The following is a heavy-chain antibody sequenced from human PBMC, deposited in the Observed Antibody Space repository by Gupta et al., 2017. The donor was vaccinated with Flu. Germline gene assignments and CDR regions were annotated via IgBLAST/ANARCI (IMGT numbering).Heavy chain of an antibody. Sequence: SDYLWNWIRQSPGQGLEWIGEINHSGSITYTPSLKSRVSMSVDTSKRQVSLKITSMTAADTAMYFCVGGREVPNSHYFMDVWGRGTTVTVSS. CDR1: SDYL. CDR2: INHSGSI. D-gene: IGHD3-10*01. J-gene: IGHJ6*03. CDR3: VGGREVPNSHYFMDV. V-gene: IGHV4-34*01.